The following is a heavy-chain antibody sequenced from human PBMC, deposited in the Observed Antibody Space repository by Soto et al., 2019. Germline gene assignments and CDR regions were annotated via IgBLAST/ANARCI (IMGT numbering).Heavy chain of an antibody. J-gene: IGHJ5*02. Sequence: ASVKVSCKASGYTFTGYYMHWVRQAPGQGLEWMGWINPNSGGTNYAQKFQGWVTMTRDTSISTAYMELSRLRSDDTAVYYCARDIGYCSGGSCYGPFDPWGQGTLVTVSS. CDR2: INPNSGGT. D-gene: IGHD2-15*01. V-gene: IGHV1-2*04. CDR1: GYTFTGYY. CDR3: ARDIGYCSGGSCYGPFDP.